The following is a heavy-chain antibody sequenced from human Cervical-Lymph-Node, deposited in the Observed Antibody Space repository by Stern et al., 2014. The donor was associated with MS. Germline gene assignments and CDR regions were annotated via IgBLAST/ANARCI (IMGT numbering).Heavy chain of an antibody. CDR2: IYCGDDK. CDR1: GFSLNTSGVG. CDR3: VHRFYYDSSGYYKDDDYFDY. Sequence: QVTLRESGPTLVKPTQTLTLTCTFSGFSLNTSGVGVGRIRHPPGHAPEFLALIYCGDDKLFRLSMSRRLTITKDTSKNLVVLTMTNMDPVDTATYYCVHRFYYDSSGYYKDDDYFDYWGQGTLVAVSS. V-gene: IGHV2-5*02. J-gene: IGHJ4*02. D-gene: IGHD3-22*01.